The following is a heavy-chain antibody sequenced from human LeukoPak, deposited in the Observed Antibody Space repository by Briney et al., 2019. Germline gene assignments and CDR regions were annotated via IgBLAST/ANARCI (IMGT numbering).Heavy chain of an antibody. CDR1: GFTLSSSA. CDR2: LSGSIGSA. D-gene: IGHD2/OR15-2a*01. Sequence: PGGSLRLSCEASGFTLSSSAMSWVRQAPGKGLEWVSSLSGSIGSAYHADSVKGRFTISRDNSKNTLSLQMNNLRAEDTAMYYCAKHDGLSPFLEFFHHWGQGTLVIVSS. V-gene: IGHV3-23*01. CDR3: AKHDGLSPFLEFFHH. J-gene: IGHJ1*01.